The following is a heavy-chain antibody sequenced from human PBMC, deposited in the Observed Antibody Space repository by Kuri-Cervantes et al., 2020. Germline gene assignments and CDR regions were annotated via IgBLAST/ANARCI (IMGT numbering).Heavy chain of an antibody. J-gene: IGHJ4*02. D-gene: IGHD5-24*01. V-gene: IGHV1-3*02. Sequence: ASVKVSCKASGYTFTSYAMHWVRQAPGQRLEWMGWSDAGNGNTKYSQEFQGRVTITRNTSISTAYMELSSLRSEDTAVYYCAREGEMARDYFDYWGQGTLVTVSS. CDR3: AREGEMARDYFDY. CDR1: GYTFTSYA. CDR2: SDAGNGNT.